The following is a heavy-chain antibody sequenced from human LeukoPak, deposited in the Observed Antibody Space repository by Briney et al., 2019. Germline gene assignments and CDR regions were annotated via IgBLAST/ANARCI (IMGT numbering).Heavy chain of an antibody. CDR1: GYSFTSYW. J-gene: IGHJ4*02. V-gene: IGHV5-51*01. D-gene: IGHD5-12*01. Sequence: GESLKISCKGSGYSFTSYWIGWVRQMPGKGLEWMGIIYPGDSDTRYSPSFQGQVTISADKSISTAYLQWSSLKASDTAMYYCARLEDIVATKNGGEFDYWGQGTLVTVSS. CDR2: IYPGDSDT. CDR3: ARLEDIVATKNGGEFDY.